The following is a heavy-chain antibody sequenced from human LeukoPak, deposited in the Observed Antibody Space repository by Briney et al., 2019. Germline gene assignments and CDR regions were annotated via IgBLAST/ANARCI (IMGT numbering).Heavy chain of an antibody. D-gene: IGHD3-10*01. J-gene: IGHJ6*02. Sequence: GASVNVSCKASGGTFSSYAISWVRQAPGQGLEWMGRIIPIFGIANYAQKFQGRVTITADKSTSTAYMELSSLRSEDTAVYYCARDWSWFGEISYYYGMDVWGQGTTVTVSS. CDR2: IIPIFGIA. V-gene: IGHV1-69*04. CDR3: ARDWSWFGEISYYYGMDV. CDR1: GGTFSSYA.